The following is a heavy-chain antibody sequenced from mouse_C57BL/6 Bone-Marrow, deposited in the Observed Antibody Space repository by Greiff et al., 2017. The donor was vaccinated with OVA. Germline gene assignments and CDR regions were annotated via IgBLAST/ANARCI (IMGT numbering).Heavy chain of an antibody. V-gene: IGHV10-1*01. Sequence: DVMLVESGGGLVQPKGSLKLSCAASGFSFNTYAMNWVRQAPGKGLEWVARIRSKSNNYATYYADSVKDRFTISRDDSESMLYLQMNNLKTEDTAMYYCVRHNGYDSTRGYFDYWGQGTTLTVSS. J-gene: IGHJ2*01. CDR1: GFSFNTYA. CDR2: IRSKSNNYAT. D-gene: IGHD2-10*02. CDR3: VRHNGYDSTRGYFDY.